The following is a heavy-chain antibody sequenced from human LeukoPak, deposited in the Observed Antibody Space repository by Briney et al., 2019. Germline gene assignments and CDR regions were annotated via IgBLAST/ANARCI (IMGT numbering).Heavy chain of an antibody. CDR2: IYSSGST. V-gene: IGHV4-59*02. CDR1: GGSVNIYY. CDR3: AGLGVMVLVYQFEY. Sequence: SETLSLTCTVSGGSVNIYYWNWIRQPPGKGLEWIGYIYSSGSTKYNPSLKSRVTISVDTSRNQFSLKLSSVTAADTAVYYCAGLGVMVLVYQFEYWGRGTPVTVSS. J-gene: IGHJ4*02. D-gene: IGHD3-10*01.